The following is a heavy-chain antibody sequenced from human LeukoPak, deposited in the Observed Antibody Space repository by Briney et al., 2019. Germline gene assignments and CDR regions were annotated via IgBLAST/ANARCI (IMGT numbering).Heavy chain of an antibody. D-gene: IGHD3-22*01. J-gene: IGHJ4*02. CDR3: AKDISYYDSSGPGMASDY. Sequence: PGGSLRLSCAASGFTFDDYTMHWVRQAPGKGLEWVSLISWDGGSTYYADSVKGRFTISRDNSKNSLYLQMNSLRTEDTALYYCAKDISYYDSSGPGMASDYWGQGTLVTVSS. CDR2: ISWDGGST. CDR1: GFTFDDYT. V-gene: IGHV3-43*01.